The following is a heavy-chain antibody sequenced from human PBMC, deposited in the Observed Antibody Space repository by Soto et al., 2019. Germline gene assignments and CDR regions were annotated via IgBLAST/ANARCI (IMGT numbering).Heavy chain of an antibody. D-gene: IGHD3-22*01. CDR3: TKGVVVITSYFQH. CDR2: ISYDESNK. J-gene: IGHJ1*01. CDR1: GFTFSSYG. V-gene: IGHV3-30*18. Sequence: PGGSLRLSCAASGFTFSSYGMHWVRQAPGKGLEWVAVISYDESNKYYAEYVKGRITITRDNSKNTLYLQMNSLRAEDTAVYYCTKGVVVITSYFQHWGQGTLVTVSS.